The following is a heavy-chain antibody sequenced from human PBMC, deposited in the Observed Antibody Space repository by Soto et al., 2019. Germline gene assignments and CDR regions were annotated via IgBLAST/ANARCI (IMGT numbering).Heavy chain of an antibody. J-gene: IGHJ6*02. V-gene: IGHV4-59*01. CDR3: ARGPPSSSWYPYYYYYGMDV. CDR1: GGSISSYY. D-gene: IGHD6-13*01. Sequence: QVQLQESGPGLVKPSETLSLTCTVSGGSISSYYWSWLRQPPGKGLEWLGYIYYSGSTNYNPSLKSRVTISVDTSKDQFSLKLSSVTAADTAVYYCARGPPSSSWYPYYYYYGMDVWGQGTTVTVSS. CDR2: IYYSGST.